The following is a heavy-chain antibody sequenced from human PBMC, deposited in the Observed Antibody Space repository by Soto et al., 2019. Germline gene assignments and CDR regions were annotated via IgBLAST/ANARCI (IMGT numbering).Heavy chain of an antibody. J-gene: IGHJ4*02. CDR2: ISSNGGST. D-gene: IGHD1-26*01. CDR3: VRDSGSFGSSYFDN. CDR1: GSTFSTYA. Sequence: GVSLRLSCSSSGSTFSTYAMHWVRQAPGKGLEYISGISSNGGSTYYADSVKGRFTNSRDNSKNTLYLQLSSLRAEDTAVYYCVRDSGSFGSSYFDNWGLGTVVTVSS. V-gene: IGHV3-64D*06.